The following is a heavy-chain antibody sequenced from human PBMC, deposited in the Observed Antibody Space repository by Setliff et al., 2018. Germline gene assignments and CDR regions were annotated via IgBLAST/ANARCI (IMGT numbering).Heavy chain of an antibody. CDR1: GFTFSNYE. V-gene: IGHV3-33*08. J-gene: IGHJ3*02. CDR3: ARSEANGGHDPFDI. D-gene: IGHD5-12*01. Sequence: GGSLRLSCAASGFTFSNYEFNWVRQAPGKGLEWVAVIWDDGGNKYHADSVKGRFTISRDNSKNTLYLQMNSLTVDYTAVYYCARSEANGGHDPFDIWGQGTMVTVSS. CDR2: IWDDGGNK.